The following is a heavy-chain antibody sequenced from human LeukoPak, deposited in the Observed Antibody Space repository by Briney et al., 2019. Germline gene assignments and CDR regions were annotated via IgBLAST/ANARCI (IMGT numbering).Heavy chain of an antibody. V-gene: IGHV4-34*01. Sequence: SETLSLTCAVYGGSFSGYYWSWIRQPPGKGLEWIGEINHSGSTNYNPSLKSRVTISVDTSKNQFSLKPSSVTAADTAVYYCARDRGTMVRGVKNYYGMDVWGQGTTVTVSS. CDR1: GGSFSGYY. CDR2: INHSGST. J-gene: IGHJ6*02. D-gene: IGHD3-10*01. CDR3: ARDRGTMVRGVKNYYGMDV.